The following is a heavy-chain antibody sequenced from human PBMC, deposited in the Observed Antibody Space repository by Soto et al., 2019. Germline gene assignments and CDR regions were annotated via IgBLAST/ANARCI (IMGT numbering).Heavy chain of an antibody. CDR3: ARDPNYGDYPYYGMDV. CDR1: GYTFTSYA. D-gene: IGHD4-17*01. Sequence: ASVKVSCKASGYTFTSYAMHWVRQAPGQRLEWMGWINAGNGNTKYSQKFQGRVTITRDTSASTAYMELSSLRSEDTAVYYCARDPNYGDYPYYGMDVWGQGTTVTVSS. CDR2: INAGNGNT. V-gene: IGHV1-3*01. J-gene: IGHJ6*02.